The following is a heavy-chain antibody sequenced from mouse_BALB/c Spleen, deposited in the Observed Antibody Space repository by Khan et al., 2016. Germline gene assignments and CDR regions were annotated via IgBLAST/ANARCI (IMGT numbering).Heavy chain of an antibody. CDR2: IYPGDGAT. V-gene: IGHV1-87*01. D-gene: IGHD2-12*01. Sequence: QVQLQQSGAELARPGASVKLSCTASGYTFTSYWMQWVRQRPGQGLEWIGAIYPGDGATRYTQKFKGKATLTADTSSRTAYMQLSNLASKECAVYSSTRANAYYSYKYWGQDSTHTSSS. CDR3: TRANAYYSYKY. J-gene: IGHJ2*01. CDR1: GYTFTSYW.